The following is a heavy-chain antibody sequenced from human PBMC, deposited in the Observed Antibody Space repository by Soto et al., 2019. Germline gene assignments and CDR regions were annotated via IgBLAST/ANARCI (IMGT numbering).Heavy chain of an antibody. Sequence: EVQLLESGGGLVQPGGSLTLSCTASGFNTRFYSMSWVRQTPGKGLEWVAALSRSGGATYYADSVRGRFTISRDASKDTLCLQMSNLRAEDTALYYCSKGEMSTVRNSFAPWGQGTLVTVSS. CDR1: GFNTRFYS. J-gene: IGHJ5*02. V-gene: IGHV3-23*01. D-gene: IGHD4-4*01. CDR2: LSRSGGAT. CDR3: SKGEMSTVRNSFAP.